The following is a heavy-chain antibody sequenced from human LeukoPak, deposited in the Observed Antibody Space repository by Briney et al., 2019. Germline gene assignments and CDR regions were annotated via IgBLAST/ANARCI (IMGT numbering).Heavy chain of an antibody. CDR1: GFTLSSYA. D-gene: IGHD4-17*01. CDR3: AKEMTTVTPSGYFDY. V-gene: IGHV3-23*01. CDR2: LSGSGGST. J-gene: IGHJ4*02. Sequence: PGGSVTLSCAACGFTLSSYAVSGARQARGKGREWVSALSGSGGSTYYADSVKGRFTISRDNSKNTLYLQMNSLRAEDTAVYYCAKEMTTVTPSGYFDYWGQGTLVTVSP.